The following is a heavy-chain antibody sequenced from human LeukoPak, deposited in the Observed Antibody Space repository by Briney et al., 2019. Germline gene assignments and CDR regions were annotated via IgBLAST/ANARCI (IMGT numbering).Heavy chain of an antibody. J-gene: IGHJ4*02. CDR2: INHSGST. Sequence: ETLSLTCAVYGGSFSGYYWSWIRQPPGKGLEWIGEINHSGSTNYNPSLKSRVTISVDTSKNQFSLKLSSVTAADTAVYYCAGGRRGSQWLVGSVLVTSDYWGQGTLVTVSS. V-gene: IGHV4-34*01. D-gene: IGHD6-19*01. CDR3: AGGRRGSQWLVGSVLVTSDY. CDR1: GGSFSGYY.